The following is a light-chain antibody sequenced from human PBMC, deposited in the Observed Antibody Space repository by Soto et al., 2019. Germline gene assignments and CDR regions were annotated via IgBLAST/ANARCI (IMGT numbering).Light chain of an antibody. CDR1: QNIDIY. V-gene: IGKV1-39*01. J-gene: IGKJ1*01. CDR2: STS. CDR3: QQSFNMPRT. Sequence: DIQMTQSPSSLSASVGDRVTISCRASQNIDIYLNWYQQKPGKAPNLLLYSTSTLQTGVPSRFSGSASGTDFTLTISSLQPEDFAAYYCQQSFNMPRTFGQGSKVEIK.